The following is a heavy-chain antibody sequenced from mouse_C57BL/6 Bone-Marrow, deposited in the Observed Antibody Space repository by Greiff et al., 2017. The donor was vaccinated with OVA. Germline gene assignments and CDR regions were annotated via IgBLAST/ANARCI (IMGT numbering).Heavy chain of an antibody. CDR3: ARGRRYYAMDY. CDR1: GYTFTSYG. J-gene: IGHJ4*01. V-gene: IGHV1-81*01. Sequence: QVQLQQSGAELVRPGASVKLSCKASGYTFTSYGISWVKQRTGQGLEWIGEIYPRSGNTNYNEKFKGKATLTVDTSSSTAYMQLSNLTSEDSAVYYCARGRRYYAMDYWGQGTSVTVSS. CDR2: IYPRSGNT.